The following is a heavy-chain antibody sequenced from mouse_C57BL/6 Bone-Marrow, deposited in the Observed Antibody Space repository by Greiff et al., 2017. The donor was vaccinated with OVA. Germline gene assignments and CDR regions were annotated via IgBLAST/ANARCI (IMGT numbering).Heavy chain of an antibody. CDR3: ARREYYYGSSYSGYFDV. CDR1: GFNIKNTY. J-gene: IGHJ1*03. Sequence: VQLQQSVAELVRPGASVKLSCTASGFNIKNTYMHWVKQRPEQGLEWIGRIDPANGNTKYAPKFQGKATITADTSSNTAYLQLSSLTSEDTAIYYCARREYYYGSSYSGYFDVWGTGTTVTVSS. CDR2: IDPANGNT. V-gene: IGHV14-3*01. D-gene: IGHD1-1*01.